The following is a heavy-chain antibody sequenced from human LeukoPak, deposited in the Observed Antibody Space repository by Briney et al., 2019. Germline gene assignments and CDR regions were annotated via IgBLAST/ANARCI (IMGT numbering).Heavy chain of an antibody. V-gene: IGHV4-61*01. Sequence: SDTLTLTCTVSSRPFSSGSYHWRSIRQPPAKGLDRIQYIYYSGSTNYNPSLKSRVTISVDTSKIQFSLKLSSVTAADTAVYYCASADRENGNAFDIWGQGTMVTVSS. CDR2: IYYSGST. CDR1: SRPFSSGSYH. J-gene: IGHJ3*02. D-gene: IGHD1-1*01. CDR3: ASADRENGNAFDI.